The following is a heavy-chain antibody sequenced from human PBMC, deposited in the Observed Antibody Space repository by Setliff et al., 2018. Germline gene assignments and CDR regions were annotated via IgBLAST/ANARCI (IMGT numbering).Heavy chain of an antibody. J-gene: IGHJ4*02. CDR2: INEDGDST. D-gene: IGHD3-10*01. Sequence: PGGSLRLSCAASGFTFSSYWMSWVRQAPGKGLERLANINEDGDSTHYAGSVKGRFTIDRDNTNSKLYLQMNSVRVEDTALYYCAKSSGSSSATNLEYLGPGTLVTVSS. CDR3: AKSSGSSSATNLEY. CDR1: GFTFSSYW. V-gene: IGHV3-7*03.